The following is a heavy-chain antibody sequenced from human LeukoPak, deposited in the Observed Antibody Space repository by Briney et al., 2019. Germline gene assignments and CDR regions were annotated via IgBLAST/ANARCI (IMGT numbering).Heavy chain of an antibody. CDR3: ARGDSSGYSLDY. D-gene: IGHD3-22*01. J-gene: IGHJ4*02. CDR2: ISWDGGST. Sequence: GGSLRLSCAASGFTFDDYTMHWVRQAPGKGLEWVSLISWDGGSTYYADSVKGRFTISRDNAKNSLYLQMNSLRAEDTAVYYCARGDSSGYSLDYWGQGTLVTVSS. CDR1: GFTFDDYT. V-gene: IGHV3-43*01.